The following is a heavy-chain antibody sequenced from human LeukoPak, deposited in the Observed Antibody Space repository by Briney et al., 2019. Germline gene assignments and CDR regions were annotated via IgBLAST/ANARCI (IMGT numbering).Heavy chain of an antibody. V-gene: IGHV3-15*01. CDR3: ARADCSGGSCFLVYYYMDV. Sequence: GGSLRLSCAASGFTFSNAWISWVRQAPGKGLEWVGRIKSKTDGGTTDYAAPVKGRFTISRDNAKNSLYLQMNSLRAEDTAVYYCARADCSGGSCFLVYYYMDVWGKGTTVTISS. CDR2: IKSKTDGGTT. CDR1: GFTFSNAW. D-gene: IGHD2-15*01. J-gene: IGHJ6*03.